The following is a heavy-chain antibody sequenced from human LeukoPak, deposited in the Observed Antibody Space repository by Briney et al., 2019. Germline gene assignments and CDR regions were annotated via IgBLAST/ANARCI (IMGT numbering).Heavy chain of an antibody. CDR1: GYSISSGYY. V-gene: IGHV4-38-2*02. CDR2: IYHSGST. D-gene: IGHD2-2*01. Sequence: SETLSLTCTVSGYSISSGYYWGWIRQPPGKGLEWIGSIYHSGSTYYNPSLKSRVTISVDTSKNQFSLKLSSVTAADTVVYYCARESSTRVDYWGQGTLVTVSS. CDR3: ARESSTRVDY. J-gene: IGHJ4*02.